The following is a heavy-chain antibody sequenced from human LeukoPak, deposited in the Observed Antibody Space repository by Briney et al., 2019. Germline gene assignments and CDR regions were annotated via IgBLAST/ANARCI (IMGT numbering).Heavy chain of an antibody. CDR3: ARLTKNDSGSYRFGKKKRGYMDV. V-gene: IGHV4-34*01. CDR2: INHSGST. CDR1: GGSFSGYY. D-gene: IGHD3-10*01. Sequence: PSETLSLTCAVYGGSFSGYYWSWVRQPPGKGLEWIGEINHSGSTNYNPCLKSGVTISVHTSNNQFSLTLSSVSAADTAVYYCARLTKNDSGSYRFGKKKRGYMDVWGKGTTVTISS. J-gene: IGHJ6*03.